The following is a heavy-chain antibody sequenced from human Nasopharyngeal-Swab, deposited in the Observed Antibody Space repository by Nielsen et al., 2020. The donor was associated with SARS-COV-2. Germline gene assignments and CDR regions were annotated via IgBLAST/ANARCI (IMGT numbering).Heavy chain of an antibody. CDR3: ARGREQLVPGLNYYYGMDV. J-gene: IGHJ6*02. Sequence: ASVKVSCKASGYTFTSYDINWVRQATGQGLEWMGWMKPNSGNTGYAQKFQGRVTMTRNTSISTAYMELSSLRSEDTAVYYCARGREQLVPGLNYYYGMDVWGQGTTVTVSS. V-gene: IGHV1-8*01. D-gene: IGHD6-6*01. CDR2: MKPNSGNT. CDR1: GYTFTSYD.